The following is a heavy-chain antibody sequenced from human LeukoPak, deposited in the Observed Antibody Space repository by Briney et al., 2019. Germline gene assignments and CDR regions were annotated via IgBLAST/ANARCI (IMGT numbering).Heavy chain of an antibody. J-gene: IGHJ1*01. CDR1: GFTFSNYA. CDR2: ISGSGVNT. CDR3: AKGSAPVTALSGFFQY. D-gene: IGHD2-21*02. V-gene: IGHV3-23*01. Sequence: QAGGSLRLSCAASGFTFSNYAMNWVRQAPGKGLEWVSGISGSGVNTQFADSVKGRFTISRDNSKNTLYLQMNSLRAEDTAVYYCAKGSAPVTALSGFFQYWGQGTLVTVSS.